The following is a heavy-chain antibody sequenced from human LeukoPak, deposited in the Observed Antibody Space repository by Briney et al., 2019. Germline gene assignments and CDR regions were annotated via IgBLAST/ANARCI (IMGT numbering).Heavy chain of an antibody. Sequence: PSETLSLTCTVSGGSICSYYWGWIRQPAGKGLEWIGRIYTSGSTNYNPSLKSRVTMSVDTSKNQFSLKLSSVTAADTAVYYCARDHDSWRSDYWGQGTLVTVSS. CDR3: ARDHDSWRSDY. CDR1: GGSICSYY. CDR2: IYTSGST. D-gene: IGHD6-13*01. J-gene: IGHJ4*02. V-gene: IGHV4-4*07.